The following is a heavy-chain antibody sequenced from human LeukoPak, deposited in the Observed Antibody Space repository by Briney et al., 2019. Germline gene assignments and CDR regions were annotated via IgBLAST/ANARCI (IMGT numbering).Heavy chain of an antibody. CDR2: IYSGGST. V-gene: IGHV3-23*03. J-gene: IGHJ4*02. D-gene: IGHD3-22*01. CDR1: GFTFSSYG. CDR3: AKESRRGAISMIVVVTRTYFDY. Sequence: QPGGTLRLSCAASGFTFSSYGMSWVRQAPGKGLEWVSVIYSGGSTYYADSVKGRFTISRDNSKNTLYLQMKSLRGEDTAVYYCAKESRRGAISMIVVVTRTYFDYWGQGTLVTVSS.